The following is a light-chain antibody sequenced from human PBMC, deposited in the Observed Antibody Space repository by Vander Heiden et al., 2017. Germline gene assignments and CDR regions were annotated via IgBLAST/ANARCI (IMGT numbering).Light chain of an antibody. CDR1: QGITTW. J-gene: IGKJ1*01. Sequence: DIQLTQSPSSVSASVGDRVTITCRASQGITTWLAWYQQKPGKAPKLLIYDASRLQRGVPSRFSGSGSGTDFTLIITNLQPEDFATYYCQQGNSVPWTFGQGTKVDI. CDR3: QQGNSVPWT. CDR2: DAS. V-gene: IGKV1-12*02.